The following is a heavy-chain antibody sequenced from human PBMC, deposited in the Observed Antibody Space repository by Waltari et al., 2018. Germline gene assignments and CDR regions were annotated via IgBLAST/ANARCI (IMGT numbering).Heavy chain of an antibody. D-gene: IGHD1-26*01. CDR1: GVSISSQY. Sequence: QVQLQESGPGLVKPSETLSLTCTVSGVSISSQYWRWIRQSPGKGLEWIGYIFYIGSINDNPTSKSRVTISVDTSKSQFALRRTTVTAADTAVYYCARGERNGLDYWGQGTLVTVSS. CDR3: ARGERNGLDY. V-gene: IGHV4-59*11. CDR2: IFYIGSI. J-gene: IGHJ4*02.